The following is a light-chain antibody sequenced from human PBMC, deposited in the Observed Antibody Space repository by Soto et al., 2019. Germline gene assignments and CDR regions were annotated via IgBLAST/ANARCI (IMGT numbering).Light chain of an antibody. CDR1: QSAGQW. CDR3: QQYNGYPWT. J-gene: IGKJ1*01. Sequence: DIQMTQSPSTLSASVGDRVTITCRASQSAGQWLAWYQQKPGRAPKLLIHTASKLESGAPSRFSGSGSGTEFTLTISSLQPDDFATYCCQQYNGYPWTFGQGTTVDVK. CDR2: TAS. V-gene: IGKV1-5*03.